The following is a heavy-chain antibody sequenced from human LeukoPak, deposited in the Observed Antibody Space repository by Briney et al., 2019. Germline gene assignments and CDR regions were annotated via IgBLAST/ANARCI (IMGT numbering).Heavy chain of an antibody. CDR2: INSDGSST. J-gene: IGHJ5*02. Sequence: GGSLRLSCAASGFTFSSYSMNWVRQGPGKGLVWVSRINSDGSSTTYADSVKGRFTISRDNAKNTLYLQMNSLRAEDTAVYYCARARGLGYGDYVRWFDPWGQGTLVTVSS. V-gene: IGHV3-74*01. CDR1: GFTFSSYS. D-gene: IGHD4-17*01. CDR3: ARARGLGYGDYVRWFDP.